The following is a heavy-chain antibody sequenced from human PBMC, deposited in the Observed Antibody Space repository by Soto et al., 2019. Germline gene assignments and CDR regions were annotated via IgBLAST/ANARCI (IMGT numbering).Heavy chain of an antibody. D-gene: IGHD7-27*01. Sequence: PSETLSLTFTVSGGSISSSSYYWGWIRQPPGKGLEWIGSIYYSGSTYYNPSLKSRVTISVDTSKNQFSLKLSSVTAADTAVYYCAELGIRLIWGQGTMVTVSS. CDR1: GGSISSSSYY. V-gene: IGHV4-39*01. J-gene: IGHJ3*02. CDR2: IYYSGST. CDR3: AELGIRLI.